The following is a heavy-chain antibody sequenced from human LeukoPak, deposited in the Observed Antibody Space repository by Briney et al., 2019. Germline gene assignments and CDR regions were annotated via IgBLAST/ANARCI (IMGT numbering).Heavy chain of an antibody. D-gene: IGHD1-26*01. CDR3: ASPSGSYS. CDR2: ISYDGSNK. Sequence: PGGSLRLSCAASGFTFSSYAMHWVRQAPGKGLEWVAVISYDGSNKYYADSVRGRFTISRDNSKNTLYLQMNSLRAEDTAVYYCASPSGSYSWGQGTLVTVSS. J-gene: IGHJ5*02. V-gene: IGHV3-30*01. CDR1: GFTFSSYA.